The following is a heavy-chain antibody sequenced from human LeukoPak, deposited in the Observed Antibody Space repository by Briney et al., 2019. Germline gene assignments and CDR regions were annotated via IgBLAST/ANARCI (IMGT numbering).Heavy chain of an antibody. Sequence: GESLKISCQGSGYSFTSYWIGWVRQMPGKGLEWMGIIYPGDSDTRYSPSFQGQVTISADKSISTAYLQWSSLKASDTAMYYCARKGLDYDFWSGYQYYFDYWGQGTLVTVSS. D-gene: IGHD3-3*01. CDR2: IYPGDSDT. CDR3: ARKGLDYDFWSGYQYYFDY. V-gene: IGHV5-51*01. CDR1: GYSFTSYW. J-gene: IGHJ4*02.